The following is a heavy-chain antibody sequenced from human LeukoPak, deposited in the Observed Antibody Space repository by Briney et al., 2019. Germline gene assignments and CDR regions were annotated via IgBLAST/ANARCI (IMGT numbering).Heavy chain of an antibody. CDR1: GFTFSSYG. V-gene: IGHV3-23*01. CDR2: ISGSGGST. CDR3: AKDRVGGSGWYVDWFDP. D-gene: IGHD6-19*01. J-gene: IGHJ5*02. Sequence: GGTLRLSCAASGFTFSSYGMSWVRQAPGKGLEWVSAISGSGGSTYYADSVKGRFTISRDNSKNTLYLQMNSLRAEDTAVYYCAKDRVGGSGWYVDWFDPWGQGTLVTVSS.